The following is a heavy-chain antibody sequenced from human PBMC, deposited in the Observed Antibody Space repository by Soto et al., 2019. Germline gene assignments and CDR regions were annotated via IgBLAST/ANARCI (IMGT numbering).Heavy chain of an antibody. J-gene: IGHJ6*03. CDR1: GYTFTSYG. D-gene: IGHD3-3*01. V-gene: IGHV1-18*01. CDR2: ISAYNGNT. CDR3: ARAYYDFWSGYPSYYYYMDV. Sequence: QVQLVQSGAEVKKPGASVKVSCKASGYTFTSYGISWVRQAPGQGLEWMGWISAYNGNTNYAQKLQGRVTMTTDTSTSTAYMELRILRSDDTAVYYCARAYYDFWSGYPSYYYYMDVWGKGTTVTVSS.